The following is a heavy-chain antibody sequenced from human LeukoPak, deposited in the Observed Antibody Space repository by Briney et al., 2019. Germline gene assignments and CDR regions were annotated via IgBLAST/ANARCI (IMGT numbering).Heavy chain of an antibody. CDR3: ARLFLPSGTDPYDFWSGYLDY. CDR1: GYTFTSYG. CDR2: ISAYNGNT. J-gene: IGHJ4*02. D-gene: IGHD3-3*01. V-gene: IGHV1-18*01. Sequence: ASVKVSCKASGYTFTSYGISWVRQAPGQGLEWMGWISAYNGNTNYAQKLQGRVTMTTDTSTSTAYMELRSLRSDDTAVYYCARLFLPSGTDPYDFWSGYLDYWGQGTLVTVSS.